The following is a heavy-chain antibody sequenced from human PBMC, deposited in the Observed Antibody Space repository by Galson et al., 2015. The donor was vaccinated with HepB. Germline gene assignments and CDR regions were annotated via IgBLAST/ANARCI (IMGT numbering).Heavy chain of an antibody. V-gene: IGHV4-34*01. CDR2: ITRSGNA. CDR3: ARNGFDL. J-gene: IGHJ4*02. D-gene: IGHD2-8*01. CDR1: DELSDFY. Sequence: ETLSLTCAVPDELSDFYWSWIRQPPDMGLEWLGEITRSGNANYNPSLKSLVTISVDTSKSHFYLKMTALSAADTAVYYCARNGFDLWGQGTLVTVSS.